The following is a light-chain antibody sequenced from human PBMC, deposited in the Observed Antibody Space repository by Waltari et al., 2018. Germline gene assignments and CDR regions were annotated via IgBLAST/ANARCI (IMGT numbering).Light chain of an antibody. J-gene: IGLJ2*01. CDR2: EVT. CDR1: TRDVGRYNY. V-gene: IGLV2-14*01. CDR3: SSYTSIKTPYVV. Sequence: QSALTQPASVSGSPGQSITISCTGTTRDVGRYNYVSWYQCHPGKAPALIIYEVTNRPSGVSDRFSGSKSANTASLSISGLQPEDEADYHCSSYTSIKTPYVVFGGGTKVTVL.